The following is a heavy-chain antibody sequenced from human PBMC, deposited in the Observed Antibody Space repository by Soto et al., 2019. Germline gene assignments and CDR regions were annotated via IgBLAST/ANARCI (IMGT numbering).Heavy chain of an antibody. V-gene: IGHV3-30-3*01. CDR1: GFTFSSYA. CDR2: ISYDGSNK. J-gene: IGHJ2*01. Sequence: HPGGSLRLSCAASGFTFSSYAMHWVRQAPGKGLEWVAVISYDGSNKYYADSVKGRFTISRDNSKNTLYLQMNSLRAEDTAAYYCARDGPWRDIVVVPAAPGALYWYFDLWGRGTLVTVSS. CDR3: ARDGPWRDIVVVPAAPGALYWYFDL. D-gene: IGHD2-2*01.